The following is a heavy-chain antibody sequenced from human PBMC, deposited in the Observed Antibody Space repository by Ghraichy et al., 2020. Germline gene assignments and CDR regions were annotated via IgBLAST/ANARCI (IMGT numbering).Heavy chain of an antibody. CDR3: AKDRFGWLQLANDAFDI. CDR2: ISTSSRYI. V-gene: IGHV3-21*01. CDR1: GFTFSSSN. D-gene: IGHD3-10*01. Sequence: GGSLRLSCAASGFTFSSSNMNWVRQAPGKGLEWVSSISTSSRYIYYADSVKGRFTISRDNAKNSLYLQMNTLRAEDTAVYYCAKDRFGWLQLANDAFDIWGQGTMVTVSS. J-gene: IGHJ3*02.